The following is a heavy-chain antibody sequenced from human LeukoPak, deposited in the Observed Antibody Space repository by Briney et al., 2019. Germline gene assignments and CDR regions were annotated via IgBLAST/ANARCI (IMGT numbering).Heavy chain of an antibody. CDR1: GFTFSSCG. V-gene: IGHV3-30*18. CDR2: ISYDGSNK. Sequence: GGSLRLSCAASGFTFSSCGMHWVRQAPGKGLEWVAVISYDGSNKYYADSVKGRFTISRDNSKNTLYLQMNSLRAEDTAVYYCAKDVVGRYFDWFPNGDYGMDVWGQGTTVTVSS. D-gene: IGHD3-9*01. CDR3: AKDVVGRYFDWFPNGDYGMDV. J-gene: IGHJ6*02.